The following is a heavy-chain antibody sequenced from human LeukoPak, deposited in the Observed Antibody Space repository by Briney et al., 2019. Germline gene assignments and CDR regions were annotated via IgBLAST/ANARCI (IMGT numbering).Heavy chain of an antibody. CDR2: IYTSGTT. V-gene: IGHV4-4*07. J-gene: IGHJ2*01. Sequence: SETLSLTCAVSGGSISSYYWSWIRQPAGKGLEWIGHIYTSGTTNYNPSLKSRVTMSVDTSKSQFSLKPSSVTAADTAVYYCARVLVVAGHSDYSYFDLWGRGTLVTVSS. CDR3: ARVLVVAGHSDYSYFDL. D-gene: IGHD2-15*01. CDR1: GGSISSYY.